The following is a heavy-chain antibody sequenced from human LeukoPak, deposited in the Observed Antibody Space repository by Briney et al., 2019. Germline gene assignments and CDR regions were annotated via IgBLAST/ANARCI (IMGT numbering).Heavy chain of an antibody. D-gene: IGHD3-22*01. CDR3: ARDTYYDSSGYHYFDY. J-gene: IGHJ4*02. CDR1: GGSISSYY. Sequence: SETLSLTCTVSGGSISSYYWSWIRQPAGKGLEWIGRIYTSGSTNYNPSLKSRVTMSVDTSKNQFSLKLSSVTAADTAVYYCARDTYYDSSGYHYFDYWGQGTLVTVSS. CDR2: IYTSGST. V-gene: IGHV4-4*07.